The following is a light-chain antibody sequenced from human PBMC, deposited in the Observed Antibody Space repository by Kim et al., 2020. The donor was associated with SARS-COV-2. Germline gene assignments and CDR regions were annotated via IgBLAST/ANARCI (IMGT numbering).Light chain of an antibody. Sequence: VPPGESATPSCRASQSVSSNLAWYQQKPGQAPRLLMYGASTRATGIPARFSGSGSETEFTLTISSLQSEDFAVYYCQQYKDWPRTFGQGTKVDIK. CDR1: QSVSSN. CDR2: GAS. J-gene: IGKJ1*01. V-gene: IGKV3-15*01. CDR3: QQYKDWPRT.